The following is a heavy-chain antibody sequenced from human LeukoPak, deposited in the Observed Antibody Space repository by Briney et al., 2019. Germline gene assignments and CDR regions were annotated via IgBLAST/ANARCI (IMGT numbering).Heavy chain of an antibody. J-gene: IGHJ6*02. Sequence: SVKVSCKASGGTFGSYAISWVRQAPGQGLEWMGGIIPIFGTANYAQKFQGRVTITADESTSTAYMELSSLRSEDTAVYYCASHRGGYSGSYRGTYYYYGMDVWGQGTTVTVSS. CDR1: GGTFGSYA. CDR2: IIPIFGTA. CDR3: ASHRGGYSGSYRGTYYYYGMDV. V-gene: IGHV1-69*13. D-gene: IGHD1-26*01.